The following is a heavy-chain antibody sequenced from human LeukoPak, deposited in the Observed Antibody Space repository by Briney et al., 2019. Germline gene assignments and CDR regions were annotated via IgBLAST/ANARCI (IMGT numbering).Heavy chain of an antibody. V-gene: IGHV3-30*03. D-gene: IGHD6-19*01. Sequence: PGGSLRLSCAASGFTFSSYGMHWVRQAPGKGLEWVAVISYDGSNKYYADSVKGRFTISRDNSKNTLYLQMNSLRAEDTAVYYCATEMEQWLVLIEGFDYWGQGTLVTVSS. CDR1: GFTFSSYG. CDR2: ISYDGSNK. CDR3: ATEMEQWLVLIEGFDY. J-gene: IGHJ4*02.